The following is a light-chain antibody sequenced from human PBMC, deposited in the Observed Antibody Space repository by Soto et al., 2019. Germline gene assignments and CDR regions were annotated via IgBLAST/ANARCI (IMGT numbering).Light chain of an antibody. CDR1: RSNIGSNL. CDR2: NNN. V-gene: IGLV1-44*01. J-gene: IGLJ3*02. Sequence: QSVLTQPPSASGTPGQRVTISCSGSRSNIGSNLVNWYQQLPGTAPKLLMYNNNQRPSGVPDRFSGSKSGTSASLAISGLQSADEADYHCAAWDDSLNGLVFGGGTQLTVL. CDR3: AAWDDSLNGLV.